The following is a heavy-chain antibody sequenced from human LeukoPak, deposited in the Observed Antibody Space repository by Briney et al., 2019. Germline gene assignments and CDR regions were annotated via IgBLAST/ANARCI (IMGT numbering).Heavy chain of an antibody. J-gene: IGHJ4*02. Sequence: SVKVCCKASGGTFSSYAISWLRQAPGQGLEWMGGIIPIFGTANYAQKFQGRVTITADESTSTAYMELSSLRSEDTAVYYCARDGGYRCSSSASFDYWGQGTLVTVSS. CDR3: ARDGGYRCSSSASFDY. D-gene: IGHD6-13*01. V-gene: IGHV1-69*13. CDR2: IIPIFGTA. CDR1: GGTFSSYA.